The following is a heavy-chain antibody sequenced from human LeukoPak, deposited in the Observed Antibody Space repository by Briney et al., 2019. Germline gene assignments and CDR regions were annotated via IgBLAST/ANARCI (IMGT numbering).Heavy chain of an antibody. CDR3: ARRERVTDALDI. J-gene: IGHJ3*02. V-gene: IGHV3-33*01. D-gene: IGHD5-18*01. CDR2: IWYDGSNK. Sequence: GGSLRLSCAASGFTFSSYGMHWVRQAPGKGLEWVAVIWYDGSNKYYADSVKGRFTISRDNSKNTLYLQMNSLRAEDTAVYYCARRERVTDALDIWGQGTMVTVSS. CDR1: GFTFSSYG.